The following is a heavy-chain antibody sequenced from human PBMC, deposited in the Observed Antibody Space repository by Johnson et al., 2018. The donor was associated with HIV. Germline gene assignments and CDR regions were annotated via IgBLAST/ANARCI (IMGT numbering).Heavy chain of an antibody. V-gene: IGHV3-30*04. D-gene: IGHD3-16*01. Sequence: PGGSLRLSCAASGFTFSHYAMHWVRQAPGKGLEWVAVISYDGSNKYYADSVKGRFTISRDNSKNTLYLQMNSLRAEDTAVYYCARGGKRVMAAFDIWGQGTMVTVSS. J-gene: IGHJ3*02. CDR2: ISYDGSNK. CDR1: GFTFSHYA. CDR3: ARGGKRVMAAFDI.